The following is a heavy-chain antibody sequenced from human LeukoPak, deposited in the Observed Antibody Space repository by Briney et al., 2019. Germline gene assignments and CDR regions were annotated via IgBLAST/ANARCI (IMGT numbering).Heavy chain of an antibody. CDR1: GGTFSSYA. CDR3: ARDLVDYGPFDP. CDR2: IIPIFGTA. D-gene: IGHD4-17*01. Sequence: ASVKVSCKASGGTFSSYAISWVRQAPGQGLEWMGGIIPIFGTANFAQKFQGRVTITADESTSTAYMELSSLRSDDTAVYYCARDLVDYGPFDPWGQGTLVTVSS. J-gene: IGHJ5*02. V-gene: IGHV1-69*13.